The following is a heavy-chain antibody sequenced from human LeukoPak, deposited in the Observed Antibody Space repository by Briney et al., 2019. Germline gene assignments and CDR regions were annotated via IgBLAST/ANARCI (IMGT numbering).Heavy chain of an antibody. V-gene: IGHV3-9*01. Sequence: GGSLRLSCAAPGFTFCGYGMTLVRQAPGKGLGWVSGISWSSGSIGYADSVKGRFTISRDSAKNSLYLQMNSLRAEDTALYYCAKGQQLAGGGFDYWGQGTLVTVSS. CDR2: ISWSSGSI. J-gene: IGHJ4*02. CDR3: AKGQQLAGGGFDY. CDR1: GFTFCGYG. D-gene: IGHD6-13*01.